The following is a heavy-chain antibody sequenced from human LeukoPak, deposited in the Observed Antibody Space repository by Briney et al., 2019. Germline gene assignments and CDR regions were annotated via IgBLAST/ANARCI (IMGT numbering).Heavy chain of an antibody. CDR2: MNPNTGQT. D-gene: IGHD3-10*01. CDR3: AREGVRWALSYGSGSLDF. CDR1: GYTFSTYD. J-gene: IGHJ4*02. V-gene: IGHV1-8*01. Sequence: ASVTVSCTTSGYTFSTYDIYWVRQATGPGLEFLGWMNPNTGQTGYEQKFQGRVTMTRNTSITTVYMELSNLRSEDTAVYYCAREGVRWALSYGSGSLDFWGQGTPVIVSS.